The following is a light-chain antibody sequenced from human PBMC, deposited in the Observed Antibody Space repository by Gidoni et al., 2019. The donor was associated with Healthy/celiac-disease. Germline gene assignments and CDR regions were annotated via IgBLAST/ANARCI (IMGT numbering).Light chain of an antibody. CDR2: EVT. V-gene: IGLV2-8*01. CDR1: SSDVGNYNY. Sequence: QSALTQPPSASGSPGQSVTISCTGTSSDVGNYNYVSWYQQHPGKAPKLMIYEVTKRPSGVPDRFSGSKSGNTASLTVSGLQAEDEADYYCSSYAGRNNVIFGGGTKLTV. J-gene: IGLJ2*01. CDR3: SSYAGRNNVI.